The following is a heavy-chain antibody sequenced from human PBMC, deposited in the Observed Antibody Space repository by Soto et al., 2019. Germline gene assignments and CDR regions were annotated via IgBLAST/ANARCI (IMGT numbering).Heavy chain of an antibody. CDR2: IFGSGGGI. D-gene: IGHD4-17*01. Sequence: EVQLLESGGGLVQPGGSLRLSCTASGFTFSKFAMTWVRQAPGKGLECVSGIFGSGGGIEYADSVKGRFTISRDNSKNTLYLQMTNLRADETAVYYCAKAAVYGDGLWLMDHWGQGTQVTVSS. CDR1: GFTFSKFA. V-gene: IGHV3-23*01. J-gene: IGHJ4*02. CDR3: AKAAVYGDGLWLMDH.